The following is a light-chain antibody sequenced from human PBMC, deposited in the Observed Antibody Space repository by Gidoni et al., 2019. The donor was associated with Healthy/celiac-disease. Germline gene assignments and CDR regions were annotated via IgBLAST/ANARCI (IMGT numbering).Light chain of an antibody. V-gene: IGKV1-39*01. CDR2: AAS. J-gene: IGKJ4*01. Sequence: DIQMTQSPSSLSASVGDRVTITCRASQSISSYLNWYQQKPGKAPKVLIYAASSLQSGVPSRFKGSGSGTDFTLTNGRLQTEDFATYYCQQSNSTPLTFGGGTKVEIK. CDR3: QQSNSTPLT. CDR1: QSISSY.